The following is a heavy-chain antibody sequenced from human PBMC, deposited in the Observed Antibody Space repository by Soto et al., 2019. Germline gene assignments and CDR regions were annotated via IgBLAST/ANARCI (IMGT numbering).Heavy chain of an antibody. J-gene: IGHJ4*02. CDR2: ISASGGGT. D-gene: IGHD6-13*01. Sequence: EVHLLESGGGLVQPGGSLRLSCAASGFTFINYAMSWVRQTPGKGLEWVSSISASGGGTYYADSVKGRFTISRDISTNTLYLQMNSLRVEDTALYYCAKDRWPAGTNYFDYWGQGTLVTVSS. V-gene: IGHV3-23*01. CDR1: GFTFINYA. CDR3: AKDRWPAGTNYFDY.